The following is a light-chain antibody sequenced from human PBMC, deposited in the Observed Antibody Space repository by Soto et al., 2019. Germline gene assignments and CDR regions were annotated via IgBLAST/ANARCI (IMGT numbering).Light chain of an antibody. Sequence: EIVLTHSPGTLSLSPVERATLSFSSSQSVSSSYLAWYQQKPGQAPRLLIYDVSTRATGIPARFSGRGSGTEFTLTISSLQSEDFALYYCQQYNNRPPWTFGQGTKVDIK. CDR2: DVS. J-gene: IGKJ1*01. CDR1: QSVSSSY. CDR3: QQYNNRPPWT. V-gene: IGKV3-15*01.